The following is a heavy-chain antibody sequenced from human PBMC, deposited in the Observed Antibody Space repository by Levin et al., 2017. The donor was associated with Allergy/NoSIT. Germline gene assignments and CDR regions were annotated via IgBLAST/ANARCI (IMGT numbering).Heavy chain of an antibody. CDR1: GGSISSGGHY. CDR3: ARVYCSGDDCSEAFDI. J-gene: IGHJ3*02. D-gene: IGHD2-21*02. Sequence: SQTLSLTCSLSGGSISSGGHYWSWIRQRPGKGLELIGYIYNSGSTYYSPSLKSRLTMSIDTSDNHFSLNLTSVTAADTAVYYCARVYCSGDDCSEAFDIWGQGTMVTVSS. V-gene: IGHV4-31*02. CDR2: IYNSGST.